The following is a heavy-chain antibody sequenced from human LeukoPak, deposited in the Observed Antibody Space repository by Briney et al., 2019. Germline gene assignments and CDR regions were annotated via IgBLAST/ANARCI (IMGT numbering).Heavy chain of an antibody. CDR1: GGSISSYY. V-gene: IGHV4-59*01. J-gene: IGHJ5*02. CDR2: IYYTGNT. Sequence: SETLSLTCSVSGGSISSYYWSWIRQPPGKGLEWIGYIYYTGNTNYNPSLKSRVTISLDSSKNQFSLKLSSVTAADTAVYYCARQLWEPNWFDPWGQGTLVTVSS. CDR3: ARQLWEPNWFDP. D-gene: IGHD1-26*01.